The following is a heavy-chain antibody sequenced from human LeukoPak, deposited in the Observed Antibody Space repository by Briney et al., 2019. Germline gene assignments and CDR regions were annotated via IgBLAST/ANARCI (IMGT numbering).Heavy chain of an antibody. J-gene: IGHJ4*02. V-gene: IGHV1-69*13. CDR3: ARASGRKLRYFDWLFEGTFDY. CDR1: GGTFSSYA. CDR2: IIPIFGTA. D-gene: IGHD3-9*01. Sequence: ASVKVSCKASGGTFSSYAISWVRQAPGQGLEWMGGIIPIFGTANYAQKFQGRVTITADESTSTAYMELSSLRSEDTAVYYCARASGRKLRYFDWLFEGTFDYWGQGTLVTVSS.